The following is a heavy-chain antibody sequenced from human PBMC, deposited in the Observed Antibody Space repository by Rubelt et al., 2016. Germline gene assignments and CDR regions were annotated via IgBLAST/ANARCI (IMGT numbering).Heavy chain of an antibody. CDR3: AKAGAITMMVVVFHAFDI. D-gene: IGHD3-22*01. J-gene: IGHJ3*02. Sequence: LVQPGGSLRLSCAASGFFVSTAFMSWVRQAPGKGPEWVSAIPDTHRGRITYYADSVRGRFTISRDSSRNTVYLQMNSLRAEDTAVYSCAKAGAITMMVVVFHAFDIWGQGTMVTVSS. V-gene: IGHV3-23*01. CDR2: IPDTHRGRIT. CDR1: GFFVSTAF.